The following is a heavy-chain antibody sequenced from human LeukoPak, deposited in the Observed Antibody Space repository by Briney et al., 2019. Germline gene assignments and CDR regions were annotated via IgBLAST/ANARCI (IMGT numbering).Heavy chain of an antibody. CDR3: ARLGQGLDRGVQNAFDI. V-gene: IGHV3-53*01. CDR1: GFTVSSNY. D-gene: IGHD3-10*01. J-gene: IGHJ3*02. CDR2: IYSGTTA. Sequence: PGGSLRLSCAASGFTVSSNYMTWVRQAPGKGLEWVSVIYSGTTAYYAGSVKGRFTISRDNSKNTLYLQMNSLRPDDTAVYYCARLGQGLDRGVQNAFDIWGHGTMVIVSS.